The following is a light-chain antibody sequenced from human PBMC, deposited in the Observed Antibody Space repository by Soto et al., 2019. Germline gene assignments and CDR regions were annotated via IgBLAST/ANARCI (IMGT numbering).Light chain of an antibody. CDR3: QKDNSAPRT. CDR1: QGISNY. Sequence: DIQMTQSPSSLSASVGDRVTITCRASQGISNYLAWYQQKPGKVPKLLIYAASTLQSGVPSRFSGSGSGTDFTLTISSLHPEDVSTYYCQKDNSAPRTFGQGTKVDIK. J-gene: IGKJ1*01. V-gene: IGKV1-27*01. CDR2: AAS.